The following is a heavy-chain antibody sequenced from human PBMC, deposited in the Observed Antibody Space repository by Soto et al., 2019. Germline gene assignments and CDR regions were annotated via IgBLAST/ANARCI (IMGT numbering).Heavy chain of an antibody. J-gene: IGHJ5*01. D-gene: IGHD7-27*01. CDR1: GDSISNLDYF. CDR2: IYKSATT. V-gene: IGHV4-30-4*01. Sequence: SETLSLTCSVSGDSISNLDYFWAWIRQPPGQALEYIGYIYKSATTYYNPSFESRVAISVDTSKSQFSLNVTSVTAADTAVYFCARGRYCLTGRCFPNWFDSWGQGALVTVPQ. CDR3: ARGRYCLTGRCFPNWFDS.